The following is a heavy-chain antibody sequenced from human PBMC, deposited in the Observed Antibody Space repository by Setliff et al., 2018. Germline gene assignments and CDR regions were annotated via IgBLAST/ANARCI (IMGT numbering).Heavy chain of an antibody. D-gene: IGHD3-22*01. CDR3: ARDVFPYHYEGAFDI. CDR2: IIPIFGTA. J-gene: IGHJ3*02. Sequence: GASVKVSCKASGGTFSSYAISWVRQAPGQGLEWMGGIIPIFGTANYAQKFQGRVTITTDESTSTAYMELSSLRSDDTAVYYCARDVFPYHYEGAFDIWGQGTMVTVSS. V-gene: IGHV1-69*05. CDR1: GGTFSSYA.